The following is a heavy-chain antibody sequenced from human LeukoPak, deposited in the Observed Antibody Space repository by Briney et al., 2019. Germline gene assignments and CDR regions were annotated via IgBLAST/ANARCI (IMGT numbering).Heavy chain of an antibody. Sequence: PGGSLRLSCVASGFTFSSYSMNWVRQAPGKGLEWVSSISSSSSYIYYADSVKGRFTISRDNAKNSLYLQMNSLRAEDTAVYYCARGVGEQWLVRGGYYFDYWGQGTLVTVSS. CDR1: GFTFSSYS. D-gene: IGHD6-19*01. V-gene: IGHV3-21*01. J-gene: IGHJ4*02. CDR3: ARGVGEQWLVRGGYYFDY. CDR2: ISSSSSYI.